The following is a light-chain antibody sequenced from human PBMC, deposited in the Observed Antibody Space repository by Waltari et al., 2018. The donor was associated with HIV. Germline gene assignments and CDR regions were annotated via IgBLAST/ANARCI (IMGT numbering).Light chain of an antibody. CDR3: YSYAGSLL. V-gene: IGLV2-11*01. CDR1: SSAVGGYNY. CDR2: DVS. Sequence: QSALTHPRSVSGSPGQSVTISCTGSSSAVGGYNYVSWYQQHPTKAPKLISYDVSERPSGVSDRFSGSESGNRASLTISGLQAEDEADYYCYSYAGSLLFGGGTKLTVL. J-gene: IGLJ2*01.